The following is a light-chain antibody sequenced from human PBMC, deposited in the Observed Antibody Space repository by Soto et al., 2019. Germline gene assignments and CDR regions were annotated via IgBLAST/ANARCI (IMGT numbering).Light chain of an antibody. V-gene: IGLV2-14*01. J-gene: IGLJ1*01. CDR3: SSYTSSKIYV. CDR1: SSDVGGYKY. Sequence: QSALTQPASVSGSPGQSITISCTGASSDVGGYKYVSWYQQHPGKAPKLMIYEVSNRPSGISSRFSGSKSGNTASLTISGLQPEDEADYYCSSYTSSKIYVFGSGTKRTVL. CDR2: EVS.